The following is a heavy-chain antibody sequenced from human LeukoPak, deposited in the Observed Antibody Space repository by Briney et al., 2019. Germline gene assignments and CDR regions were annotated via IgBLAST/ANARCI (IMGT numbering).Heavy chain of an antibody. Sequence: PGGSLRLSCAASGFTSSSYAMSWVRQAPGKGLEWVSAISGSGGSTYYADSVKGRFTISRDNSKNTLYPQMNSLRAEDTAVYYCAKSPYSSGWYGYWGQGTLVTVSS. V-gene: IGHV3-23*01. CDR2: ISGSGGST. J-gene: IGHJ4*02. D-gene: IGHD6-19*01. CDR1: GFTSSSYA. CDR3: AKSPYSSGWYGY.